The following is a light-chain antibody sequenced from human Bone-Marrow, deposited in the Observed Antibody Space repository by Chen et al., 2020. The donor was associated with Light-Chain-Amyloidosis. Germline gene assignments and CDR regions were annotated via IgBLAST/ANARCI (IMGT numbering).Light chain of an antibody. J-gene: IGLJ1*01. CDR1: SSDVGGYKY. CDR2: EVS. CDR3: SSYTGSSTYV. Sequence: QSALTQPASASGSPGHPITFSCSGTSSDVGGYKYVSWYQQHPGKAPKLTIYEVSNRPSGISNRFSGSKSGNTASLTISGLQAEDEADYYCSSYTGSSTYVFGTGTKVTVL. V-gene: IGLV2-14*01.